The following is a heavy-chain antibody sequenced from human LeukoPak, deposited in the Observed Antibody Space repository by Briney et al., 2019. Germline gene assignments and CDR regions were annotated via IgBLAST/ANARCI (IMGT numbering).Heavy chain of an antibody. CDR2: ISGSGGGT. J-gene: IGHJ4*02. Sequence: GGSLRLSCAVSAITLTNYAMSWVRQAQGKGLEWVAGISGSGGGTNYADSVKGRFTISRDNPKNTLYLQMNNLRADDTAVYFCAKRGVVIRVILVGFHKEAYYFDSWGQGALVTVSS. CDR1: AITLTNYA. CDR3: AKRGVVIRVILVGFHKEAYYFDS. V-gene: IGHV3-23*01. D-gene: IGHD3-22*01.